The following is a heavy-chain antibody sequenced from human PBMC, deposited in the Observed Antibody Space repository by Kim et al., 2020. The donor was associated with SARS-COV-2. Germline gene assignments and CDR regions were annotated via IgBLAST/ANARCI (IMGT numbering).Heavy chain of an antibody. CDR1: EFSFISYG. CDR2: IGHDGSDK. D-gene: IGHD3-22*01. Sequence: GGSLRLSCRGSEFSFISYGMHWVRQAPGKGLEWVAAIGHDGSDKYYIESVKGRFFISRDNSKNTLYLQMNSLRVEDTGLYFCARGHYDRSDIYAGMDVWGQGTKVIVAS. J-gene: IGHJ6*02. CDR3: ARGHYDRSDIYAGMDV. V-gene: IGHV3-33*01.